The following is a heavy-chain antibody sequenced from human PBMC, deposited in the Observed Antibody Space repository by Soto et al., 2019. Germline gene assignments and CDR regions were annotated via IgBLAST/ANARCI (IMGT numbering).Heavy chain of an antibody. V-gene: IGHV4-34*01. J-gene: IGHJ5*02. Sequence: QVQLQQWGAGLLKPSETLSLTCAVYGGSFSGYYWSWIRQLPGKGLEWIGEINHSGSTNYNPSLKSRVTISVDTSKNQFSLKLSSVTAADTAVYYCARGYCSGGSCSPFDPWGQGTLVTVSS. CDR2: INHSGST. CDR3: ARGYCSGGSCSPFDP. CDR1: GGSFSGYY. D-gene: IGHD2-15*01.